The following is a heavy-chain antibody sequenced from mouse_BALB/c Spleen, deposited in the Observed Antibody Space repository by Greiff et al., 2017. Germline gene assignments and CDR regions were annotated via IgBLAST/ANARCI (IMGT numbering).Heavy chain of an antibody. CDR1: GYTFTSYW. V-gene: IGHV1-7*01. J-gene: IGHJ4*01. CDR3: ARGITPYAMDY. D-gene: IGHD2-4*01. CDR2: INPSTGYT. Sequence: QVQLQQSGAELAKPGASVKMSCKASGYTFTSYWMHWVKQRPGQGLEWIGYINPSTGYTEYNQKFKDKATLTADKSSSTAYMQLSSLTSEDSAVYYSARGITPYAMDYWGQGTSVTVSS.